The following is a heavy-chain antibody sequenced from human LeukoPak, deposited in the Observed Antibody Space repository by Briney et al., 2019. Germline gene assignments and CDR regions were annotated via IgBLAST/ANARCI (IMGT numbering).Heavy chain of an antibody. V-gene: IGHV3-74*01. CDR3: AKDFYRTDHYSMDV. Sequence: GGSLRLSCAASGFTFSSYWMHWVRQAPGKGLVWVSRINTDGSSTSYADSVKGRFTISRDNAKKSLYLQMNSLRGEDTALYYCAKDFYRTDHYSMDVWGQGTTVTVSS. CDR2: INTDGSST. D-gene: IGHD2/OR15-2a*01. J-gene: IGHJ6*02. CDR1: GFTFSSYW.